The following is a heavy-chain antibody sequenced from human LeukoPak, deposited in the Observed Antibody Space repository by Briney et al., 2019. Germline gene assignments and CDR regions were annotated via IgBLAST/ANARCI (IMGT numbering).Heavy chain of an antibody. CDR1: GGTFSSYA. Sequence: SVKVSCKASGGTFSSYATSWVRQAPGQGLEWMGGIIPIFGTANYAQKFQGRVTITADESTSTAYMELSSLRSEDTAVYYCARERPRVMGLDYXXQGTLVTVSS. J-gene: IGHJ4*02. CDR2: IIPIFGTA. V-gene: IGHV1-69*13. D-gene: IGHD2-21*01. CDR3: ARERPRVMGLDY.